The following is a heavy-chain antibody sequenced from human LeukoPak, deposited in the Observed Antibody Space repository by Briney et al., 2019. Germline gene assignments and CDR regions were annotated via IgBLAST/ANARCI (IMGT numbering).Heavy chain of an antibody. CDR2: ISPNVGST. Sequence: PGASLRLFCAASGFTFSIYAMSWVRQAPGKGLEWVSTISPNVGSTYYADSVKGRFTISRDNSKNTLYLQMDSLRAEDTAVYYCACLPATIPFDYWGQGTLVTVSS. J-gene: IGHJ4*02. CDR1: GFTFSIYA. D-gene: IGHD2-2*02. V-gene: IGHV3-23*01. CDR3: ACLPATIPFDY.